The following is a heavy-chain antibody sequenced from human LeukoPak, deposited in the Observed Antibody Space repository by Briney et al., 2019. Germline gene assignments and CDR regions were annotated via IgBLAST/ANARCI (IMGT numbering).Heavy chain of an antibody. CDR2: YDWDDDK. CDR1: GFSLSRTGMC. CDR3: ARTRGQYYYDSSGYPFDY. Sequence: SGPTLVNPTQTLTLTCTFSGFSLSRTGMCVSWIRQAPGKALEWLARYDWDDDKHYSTSLKTRLTISKDTFKNQVVLTMTNIDPADTATYYCARTRGQYYYDSSGYPFDYWGQGTLVTVSS. J-gene: IGHJ4*02. V-gene: IGHV2-70*11. D-gene: IGHD3-22*01.